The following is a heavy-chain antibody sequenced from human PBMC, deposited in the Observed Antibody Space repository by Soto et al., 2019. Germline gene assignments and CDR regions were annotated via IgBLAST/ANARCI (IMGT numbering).Heavy chain of an antibody. V-gene: IGHV3-48*03. CDR1: GFTFSSSE. CDR3: ARRASR. Sequence: EVQLVESGGGLVQPGGSLRLSCAVSGFTFSSSEMYWVRQAPGKGLEWISYIHPRGQPIFYADSVKSRFTISRDNANNSLFLQMNSLRAEDTAVYYCARRASRWGQGTMVTVSS. J-gene: IGHJ3*01. CDR2: IHPRGQPI. D-gene: IGHD1-26*01.